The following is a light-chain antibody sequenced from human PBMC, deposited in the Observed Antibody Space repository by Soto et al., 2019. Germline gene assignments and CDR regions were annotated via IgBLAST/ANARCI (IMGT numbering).Light chain of an antibody. CDR2: DVN. CDR1: SSDVGAYNY. V-gene: IGLV2-14*01. Sequence: QSALTQPASVSGSPGQSITISCSGTSSDVGAYNYVFWYQQHPGKAPKLMIYDVNIRPSGVSNRFSGSKSGNTASLTISGLQAEDEADYYCTSWTTSTTMNFGGGTKVTVL. J-gene: IGLJ2*01. CDR3: TSWTTSTTMN.